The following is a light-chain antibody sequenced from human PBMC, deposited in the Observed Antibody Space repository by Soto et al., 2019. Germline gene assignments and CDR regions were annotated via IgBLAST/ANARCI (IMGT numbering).Light chain of an antibody. Sequence: SALTQPRSVSGSPGQSVTISCTGTSSDVGSYKDVSWYQHHPGKVPKLMIYDVSERPSGVPDRFSGFKSGNTASLTISGLQAEDEAIYYCCAYADTFYVFGTGTKVTVL. CDR2: DVS. CDR3: CAYADTFYV. J-gene: IGLJ1*01. V-gene: IGLV2-11*01. CDR1: SSDVGSYKD.